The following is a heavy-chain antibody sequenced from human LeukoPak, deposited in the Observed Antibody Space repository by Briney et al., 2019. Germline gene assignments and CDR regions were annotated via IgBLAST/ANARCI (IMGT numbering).Heavy chain of an antibody. D-gene: IGHD6-19*01. CDR2: IYSGGST. CDR1: GFTVSRNY. J-gene: IGHJ6*03. CDR3: AKEERYSSGWYGEVDYYYYMDV. V-gene: IGHV3-66*01. Sequence: GGSLRLSCAASGFTVSRNYMSWVRQAPGKGLEWVSVIYSGGSTYYADSVKGRFTISRDNSKNTLYLQMNSLRAEDTAVYYCAKEERYSSGWYGEVDYYYYMDVWGKGTTVTVSS.